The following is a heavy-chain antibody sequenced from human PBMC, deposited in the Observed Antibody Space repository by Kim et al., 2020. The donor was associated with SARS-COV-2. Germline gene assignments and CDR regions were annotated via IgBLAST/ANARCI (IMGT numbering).Heavy chain of an antibody. Sequence: SETLSLTCTVSGGSISTYYWNWIRQPPGKKLEWFGYIYYSGSTNYNPSLKSRVTISVDTSKNQFSLKLNSVTAADTAVYYCARGVLEDSGDARAPYYIDYWGQGTLVTVSS. CDR3: ARGVLEDSGDARAPYYIDY. V-gene: IGHV4-59*01. D-gene: IGHD2-15*01. J-gene: IGHJ4*02. CDR1: GGSISTYY. CDR2: IYYSGST.